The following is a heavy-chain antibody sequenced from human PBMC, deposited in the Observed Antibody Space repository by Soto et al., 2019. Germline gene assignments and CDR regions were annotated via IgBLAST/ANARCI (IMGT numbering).Heavy chain of an antibody. CDR2: IYYSGST. J-gene: IGHJ4*02. V-gene: IGHV4-30-4*01. D-gene: IGHD3-22*01. CDR3: ARDRGDSTPAIDY. CDR1: GGSINSGDYY. Sequence: SETLSLTCTVSGGSINSGDYYWSWIRQPPGKGLEWIGYIYYSGSTYYNPSLKSRVTISVDTSKNQFSLKLSSVTAADTAVYYCARDRGDSTPAIDYWGQGTLVTVSS.